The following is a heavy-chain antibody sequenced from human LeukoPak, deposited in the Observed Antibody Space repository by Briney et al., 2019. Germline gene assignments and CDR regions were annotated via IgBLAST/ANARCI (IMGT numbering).Heavy chain of an antibody. CDR2: IGSSGTTI. J-gene: IGHJ4*02. CDR1: GFPFSIYE. Sequence: PGGSLRLSCAVSGFPFSIYEMNWVRQAPGKGLEWVSNIGSSGTTIYYADSVKDRFSISRDNAKSSLYLQMNSLRVEDTAVYYCALLAVASDFDYWGQGALVTVSS. D-gene: IGHD6-19*01. CDR3: ALLAVASDFDY. V-gene: IGHV3-48*03.